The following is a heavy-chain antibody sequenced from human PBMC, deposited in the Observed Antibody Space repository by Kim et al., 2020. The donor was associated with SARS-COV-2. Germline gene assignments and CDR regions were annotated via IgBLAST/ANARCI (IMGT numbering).Heavy chain of an antibody. J-gene: IGHJ6*02. D-gene: IGHD3-10*01. V-gene: IGHV3-23*01. Sequence: VKGRFTIYRDNSKKTLYLQMNSLRAEDTAVYYCAKPSSGSIEYYYYGMDVWGQGTTVTVSS. CDR3: AKPSSGSIEYYYYGMDV.